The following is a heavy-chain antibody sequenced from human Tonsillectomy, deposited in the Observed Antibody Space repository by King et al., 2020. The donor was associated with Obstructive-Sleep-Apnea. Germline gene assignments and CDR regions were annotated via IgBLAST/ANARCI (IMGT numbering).Heavy chain of an antibody. J-gene: IGHJ4*02. CDR2: IYYSGST. D-gene: IGHD3-10*01. CDR3: ARDRGLEFDY. CDR1: GGSISSYY. Sequence: LQLQESGPGLVKPSETLSLTCTVSGGSISSYYWSWIRQPPGKGLEWIGYIYYSGSTNYNPSLKIRVTISVDTSKNQFSLKLSSVTAADTAVYYCARDRGLEFDYWGQGTLVIVSS. V-gene: IGHV4-59*01.